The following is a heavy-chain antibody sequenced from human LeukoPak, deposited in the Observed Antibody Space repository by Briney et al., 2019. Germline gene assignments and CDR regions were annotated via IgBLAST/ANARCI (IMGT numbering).Heavy chain of an antibody. CDR2: MNPNSGNT. V-gene: IGHV1-8*02. Sequence: ASVKVSCKASGGTFSSYAINWVRQATGQGLEWMGWMNPNSGNTGYAQKFQGRVTMTRNTSISTAYMELSSLRSEDTAVYYCARGVKWFGELVAHYYYYYMDVWGKGTTVTISS. CDR1: GGTFSSYA. J-gene: IGHJ6*03. CDR3: ARGVKWFGELVAHYYYYYMDV. D-gene: IGHD3-10*01.